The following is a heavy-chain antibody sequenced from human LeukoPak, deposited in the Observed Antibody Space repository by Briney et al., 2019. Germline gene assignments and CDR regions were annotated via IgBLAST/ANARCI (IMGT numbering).Heavy chain of an antibody. CDR1: GYSFINYW. J-gene: IGHJ3*02. CDR2: IYPGDSDT. D-gene: IGHD6-13*01. Sequence: GESLKLSCKGSGYSFINYWIGWVRQMPGKGLEWMGIIYPGDSDTRYSPSFQGQVTISADKSISTAYLQWSSLKASDTAMYYCARLVRVAAGLNDAFDIWGQGTMVTVSS. V-gene: IGHV5-51*01. CDR3: ARLVRVAAGLNDAFDI.